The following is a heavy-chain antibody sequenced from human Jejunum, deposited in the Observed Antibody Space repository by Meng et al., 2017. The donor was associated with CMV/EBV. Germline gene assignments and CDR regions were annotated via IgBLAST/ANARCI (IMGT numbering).Heavy chain of an antibody. V-gene: IGHV3-11*04. CDR2: ISSSGSTI. D-gene: IGHD1-26*01. CDR3: VRDLCPRIVDSKYYYNGMDV. Sequence: DYYMSWIRQAPGKGLEWVSYISSSGSTIYYADSVKGRFTISRDNTKNSLYLQMNSLRAEDTAVYYCVRDLCPRIVDSKYYYNGMDVWGQGTTVTVSS. J-gene: IGHJ6*02. CDR1: DYY.